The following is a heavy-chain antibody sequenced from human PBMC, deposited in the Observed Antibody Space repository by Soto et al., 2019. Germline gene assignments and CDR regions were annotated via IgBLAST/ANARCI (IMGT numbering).Heavy chain of an antibody. D-gene: IGHD2-8*01. CDR3: ARRVSAYYDF. CDR2: LYSSGST. V-gene: IGHV4-59*02. Sequence: QVQLQESGPGLVKPSETLSLTCTVSGASVSRYYVAWIRQSPGKGLEWIGFLYSSGSTNYNSSLKSRVTISVDTSKTQFSLRLSSVTAADTAVYYCARRVSAYYDFWGQGTRVTLSS. J-gene: IGHJ4*02. CDR1: GASVSRYY.